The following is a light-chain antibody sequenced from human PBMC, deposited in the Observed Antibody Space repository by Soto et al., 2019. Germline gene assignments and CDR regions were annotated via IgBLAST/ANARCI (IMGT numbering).Light chain of an antibody. Sequence: EIVLTQSPGTLSLSPGERATLSCRASQSVSSSYLAWYQQKPGQAPRLLIYGASSRATGIPDRFSGSGSGTDFTLTISRLEPEDGAVYYCQQYGSSPLYTFVQGTKLEIK. CDR3: QQYGSSPLYT. CDR1: QSVSSSY. J-gene: IGKJ2*01. CDR2: GAS. V-gene: IGKV3-20*01.